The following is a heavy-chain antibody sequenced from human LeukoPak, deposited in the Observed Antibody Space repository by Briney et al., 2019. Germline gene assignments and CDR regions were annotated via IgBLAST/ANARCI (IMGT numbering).Heavy chain of an antibody. CDR2: ISSNGGST. D-gene: IGHD2-2*01. J-gene: IGHJ4*02. V-gene: IGHV3-64D*06. CDR1: GFTFSSYA. CDR3: VKTEDIVVVQAAMPFDY. Sequence: PGGSLRLSCSASGFTFSSYAMHWVRQAPGKGLEYVSAISSNGGSTYYADSVKGRFTISRDNSKNTLYLQMSSLRAEDTAVYYCVKTEDIVVVQAAMPFDYWGQGTLVTVSS.